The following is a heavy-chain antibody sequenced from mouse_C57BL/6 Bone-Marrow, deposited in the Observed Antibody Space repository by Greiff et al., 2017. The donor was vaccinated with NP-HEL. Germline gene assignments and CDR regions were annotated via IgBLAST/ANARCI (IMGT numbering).Heavy chain of an antibody. V-gene: IGHV8-12*01. CDR3: ARLYYDYDEAY. CDR1: GFSLSTSGMG. D-gene: IGHD2-4*01. J-gene: IGHJ3*01. CDR2: IYWDDDK. Sequence: ESGPGILQSSQTLSLTCSFSGFSLSTSGMGVSWIRQPSGKGLEWLAHIYWDDDKRYNPSLKSRLTISKDTSRNQVFLKITSVDTADTATYYCARLYYDYDEAYWGQGTLVTVSA.